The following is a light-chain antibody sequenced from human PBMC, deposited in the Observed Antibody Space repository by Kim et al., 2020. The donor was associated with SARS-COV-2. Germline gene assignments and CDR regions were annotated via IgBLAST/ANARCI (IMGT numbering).Light chain of an antibody. CDR1: SGSIASNY. CDR2: EDN. J-gene: IGLJ3*02. Sequence: NFMLTQPHSVSESPGKTVTISCTRSSGSIASNYVQWYQQRPGSAPTTVIYEDNQRPSGVPDRFSGSIDSSSNSASLTISGLKTEDEADYYCQSYDSSNHLWVFGAGTQLTVL. CDR3: QSYDSSNHLWV. V-gene: IGLV6-57*04.